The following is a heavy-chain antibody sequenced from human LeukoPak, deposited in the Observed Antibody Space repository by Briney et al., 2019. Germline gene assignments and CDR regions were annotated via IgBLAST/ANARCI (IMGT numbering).Heavy chain of an antibody. CDR3: ARARDYFRYGGNLPGDY. CDR2: INSDGSST. J-gene: IGHJ4*02. CDR1: GFTFSSYW. V-gene: IGHV3-74*01. Sequence: GGSLRLSCAASGFTFSSYWMHWVRQAPGKGLVWVSRINSDGSSTSYADSVKGRFTISRDNAKNTLYLQMNSLRAEDTAVYYCARARDYFRYGGNLPGDYWGQGTLVTVSS. D-gene: IGHD4-23*01.